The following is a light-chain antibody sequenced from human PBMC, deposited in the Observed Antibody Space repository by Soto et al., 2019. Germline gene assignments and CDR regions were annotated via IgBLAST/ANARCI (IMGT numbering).Light chain of an antibody. Sequence: EIVLTPSPGTLSFSPVEISTLSCMASQSVSSNLAWHQQKPGQAPRLLIYGASTRATGIPARFSGSGSGTEFTLTISSLQSEDFAVYYCQQYNNWPPKTCGQGTKGDIK. CDR2: GAS. J-gene: IGKJ1*01. V-gene: IGKV3-15*01. CDR1: QSVSSN. CDR3: QQYNNWPPKT.